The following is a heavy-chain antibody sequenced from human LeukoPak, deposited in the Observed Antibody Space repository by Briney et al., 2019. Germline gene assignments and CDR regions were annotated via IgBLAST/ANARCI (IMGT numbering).Heavy chain of an antibody. D-gene: IGHD1-26*01. J-gene: IGHJ3*02. CDR1: GFTVSSNY. V-gene: IGHV3-53*05. CDR3: ARGTSGSYSDAFDI. Sequence: AGGSLRLSCAASGFTVSSNYMSWVRQAPGKGLEWVSVIYSCDSTYYADSVKGRFTISRDNSKNTLYLQMNSLRAEDTAVYYCARGTSGSYSDAFDIWGQGTMVTVSS. CDR2: IYSCDST.